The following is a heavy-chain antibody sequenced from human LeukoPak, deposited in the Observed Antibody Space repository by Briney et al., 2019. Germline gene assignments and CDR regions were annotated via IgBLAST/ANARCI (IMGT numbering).Heavy chain of an antibody. V-gene: IGHV3-11*04. J-gene: IGHJ5*02. CDR1: GCTFSDYY. CDR2: ISSSGSTI. CDR3: ARGYRNRFDP. D-gene: IGHD1-1*01. Sequence: GGSLILSCAASGCTFSDYYMSWIRQAPGKGLEWVSYISSSGSTIYYADAVKGRFSLCRDNAKTSLYLQMNSLSAEDTAVYYCARGYRNRFDPWGQGTLVTVSS.